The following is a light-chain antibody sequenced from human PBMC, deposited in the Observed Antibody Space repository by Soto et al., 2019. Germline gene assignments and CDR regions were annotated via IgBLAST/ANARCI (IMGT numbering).Light chain of an antibody. CDR2: GAS. Sequence: EIVMTQSPATLSVSPGDRATLSCRASQSVSSKLAWYQQKPGQAPRLLIYGASTRATGIPARFSGSGSGTEFTLTISSLHSEDFAVYYCQQYNDWPPLFGQGTKMEIK. CDR1: QSVSSK. J-gene: IGKJ1*01. CDR3: QQYNDWPPL. V-gene: IGKV3-15*01.